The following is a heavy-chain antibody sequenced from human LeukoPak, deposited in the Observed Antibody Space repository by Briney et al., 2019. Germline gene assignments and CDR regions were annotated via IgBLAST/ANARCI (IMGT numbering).Heavy chain of an antibody. CDR3: AKGGYCSSTSCYWSYYYYGMDV. V-gene: IGHV3-30*02. D-gene: IGHD2-2*01. CDR1: GFTFSSYG. CDR2: IRYDGSNK. Sequence: GGSLRLSCAASGFTFSSYGMHWVRQAPGKGLEWVAFIRYDGSNKYYADSVKGRFTISRDNSKNTLYLQMNSLRAEDTAVYYCAKGGYCSSTSCYWSYYYYGMDVWGQGTTVTVSS. J-gene: IGHJ6*02.